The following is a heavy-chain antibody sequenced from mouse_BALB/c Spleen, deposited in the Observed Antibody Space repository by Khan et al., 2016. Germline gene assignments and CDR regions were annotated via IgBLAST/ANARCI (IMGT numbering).Heavy chain of an antibody. J-gene: IGHJ4*01. CDR3: ASTGARNSYAMDY. D-gene: IGHD1-1*01. V-gene: IGHV5-17*02. Sequence: EVELVESGGGLVQPGGSRKLSCAASGFTFSSFGMHWVRQAPEKGLEWVAYISSGSSTIYYADTVKGRFTISRDNPKNPLFLQMNSLRSEDSAMYYGASTGARNSYAMDYWGQGTSVTVAS. CDR2: ISSGSSTI. CDR1: GFTFSSFG.